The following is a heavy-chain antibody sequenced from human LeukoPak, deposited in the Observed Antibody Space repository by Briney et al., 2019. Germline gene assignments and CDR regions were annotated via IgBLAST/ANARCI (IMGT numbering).Heavy chain of an antibody. Sequence: GGSLRLSCAASGFTVSTNYMNWVRQAPGKGLEWVSILYSGSSTYYADSVEGRFTISRDSSKNTLFLQMNDLRAEDTAVYYCARVGDHFHWYLDLWGRGSLVTVSS. CDR3: ARVGDHFHWYLDL. J-gene: IGHJ2*01. CDR1: GFTVSTNY. V-gene: IGHV3-53*01. D-gene: IGHD3-3*02. CDR2: LYSGSST.